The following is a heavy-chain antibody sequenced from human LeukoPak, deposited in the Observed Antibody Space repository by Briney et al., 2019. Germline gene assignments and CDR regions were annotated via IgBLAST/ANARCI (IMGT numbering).Heavy chain of an antibody. CDR2: INAGNGNT. CDR1: GYTFTSYA. V-gene: IGHV1-3*03. J-gene: IGHJ5*02. CDR3: ARSGRLRFFSRKFDP. Sequence: GASVKVSCKASGYTFTSYAMHWVRQAPGQRLEWMGWINAGNGNTKYSQEFQGRVTITRDTSASTAYMELSSPRSEDMAVYYCARSGRLRFFSRKFDPWGQGTLVTVSS. D-gene: IGHD3-3*01.